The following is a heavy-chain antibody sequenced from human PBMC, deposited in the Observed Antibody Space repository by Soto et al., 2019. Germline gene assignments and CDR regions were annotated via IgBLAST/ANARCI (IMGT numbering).Heavy chain of an antibody. Sequence: EVQLVESGGVVVQPGGSLRLSCAASGFTFDDYTMHWVRQAPGKGLEWVALISWDGGSTYYADSVKGRFTISRDNSKNCLYLQMNSLRTEDTALYYCAKELQYSSYYYYYGMDVWGQGTTVTVSS. CDR2: ISWDGGST. D-gene: IGHD6-6*01. CDR1: GFTFDDYT. CDR3: AKELQYSSYYYYYGMDV. J-gene: IGHJ6*02. V-gene: IGHV3-43*01.